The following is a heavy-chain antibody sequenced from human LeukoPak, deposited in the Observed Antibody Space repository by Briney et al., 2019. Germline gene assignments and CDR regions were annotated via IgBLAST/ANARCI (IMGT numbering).Heavy chain of an antibody. V-gene: IGHV3-23*01. CDR1: GFTFSSYA. Sequence: GGSLRLSCAASGFTFSSYAMSWVRQAPGKGLEWVSAISGSGGSTYYADSVKGRFTISRDNSKNTLYLQMNSLRAEVTAVYYCAKDPSPGSYYYGSGSYPLDYWGQGTLVTVSS. CDR3: AKDPSPGSYYYGSGSYPLDY. CDR2: ISGSGGST. D-gene: IGHD3-10*01. J-gene: IGHJ4*02.